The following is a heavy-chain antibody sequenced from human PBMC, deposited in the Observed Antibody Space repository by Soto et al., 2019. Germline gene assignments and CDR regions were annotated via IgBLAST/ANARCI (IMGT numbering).Heavy chain of an antibody. CDR1: GGSISSYY. D-gene: IGHD2-21*02. CDR2: MYNTGST. Sequence: QVQLQESGPGLVKPSETLSLTCTVSGGSISSYYWSWIRQPPGKGLEWIGYMYNTGSTVYNPSLKSQITISVDTSKNQFSLKLNAVTAADTAEYYCARDLWGYCGTACYPLDVWGQGTTVTVSS. CDR3: ARDLWGYCGTACYPLDV. J-gene: IGHJ6*02. V-gene: IGHV4-59*01.